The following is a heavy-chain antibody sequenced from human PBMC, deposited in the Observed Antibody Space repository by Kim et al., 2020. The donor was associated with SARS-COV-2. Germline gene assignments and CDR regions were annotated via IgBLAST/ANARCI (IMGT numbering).Heavy chain of an antibody. CDR3: ATPYSSGWDLDNWFDP. CDR1: GYTLTELS. J-gene: IGHJ5*02. Sequence: ASVKVSCKVSGYTLTELSMHWVRQAPGKGLEWMGGFDPEDGETIYAQKFQGRVTMTEDTSTDTAYMELSSLRSEDTAVYYCATPYSSGWDLDNWFDPWGQGTLVTVSS. D-gene: IGHD6-19*01. CDR2: FDPEDGET. V-gene: IGHV1-24*01.